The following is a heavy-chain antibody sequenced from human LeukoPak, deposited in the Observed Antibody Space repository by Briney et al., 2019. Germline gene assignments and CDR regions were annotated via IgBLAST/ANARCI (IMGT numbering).Heavy chain of an antibody. J-gene: IGHJ5*02. V-gene: IGHV4-39*07. Sequence: SETLSLTCTVSGGSISNSYYYWGWTRQPPGEALEWIGSIYYSGTTYYKPSLKSRVTISADTSKKQFSLKLSSVTAADTAVYYCARGAGGYRFDPWGLGTLVTVSS. CDR3: ARGAGGYRFDP. CDR1: GGSISNSYYY. D-gene: IGHD1-1*01. CDR2: IYYSGTT.